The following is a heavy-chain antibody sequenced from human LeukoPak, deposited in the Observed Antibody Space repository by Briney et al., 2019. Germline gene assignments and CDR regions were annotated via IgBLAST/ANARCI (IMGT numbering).Heavy chain of an antibody. Sequence: ASVKVSCKASGYTFTGYYMHWVRQAPGQGLEWMGRINPNSGGTNYAQKFQGRVTMTRDTSISTAYMELGRLRSDDTAVYYCARFFAQKNSSSSWGYYFDYWGQGTLVTVSS. CDR2: INPNSGGT. V-gene: IGHV1-2*06. J-gene: IGHJ4*02. D-gene: IGHD6-6*01. CDR3: ARFFAQKNSSSSWGYYFDY. CDR1: GYTFTGYY.